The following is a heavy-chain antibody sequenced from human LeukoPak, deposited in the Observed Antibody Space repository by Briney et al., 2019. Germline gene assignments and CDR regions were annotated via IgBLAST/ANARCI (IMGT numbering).Heavy chain of an antibody. CDR2: ISSSGSTI. V-gene: IGHV3-48*03. Sequence: GGSLRLSCAASGFTFSSYEVNWVRQAPGKGLEWVSYISSSGSTIYYADSVKGRFTISRDNAKNSLYLQMNSLRAEDTAVYYCARVGATTRSGDYWGQGTLVTVSS. J-gene: IGHJ4*02. D-gene: IGHD1-26*01. CDR1: GFTFSSYE. CDR3: ARVGATTRSGDY.